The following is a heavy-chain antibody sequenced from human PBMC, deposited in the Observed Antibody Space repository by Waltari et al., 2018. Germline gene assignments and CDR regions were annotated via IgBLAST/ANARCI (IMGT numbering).Heavy chain of an antibody. J-gene: IGHJ4*02. CDR2: LIVGSGTT. CDR3: AAGTYYDFWSGSYSFDY. V-gene: IGHV1-58*02. Sequence: QMQLVQSGPEVKKPGTSVKVSCKASGFTFTSSAMQWGRQARGQRIEWIGGLIVGSGTTNYAQKVQKRGTITRDMSTSTAYVVLSSLRSEETAVYYCAAGTYYDFWSGSYSFDYWGQGTLVTVSA. D-gene: IGHD3-3*01. CDR1: GFTFTSSA.